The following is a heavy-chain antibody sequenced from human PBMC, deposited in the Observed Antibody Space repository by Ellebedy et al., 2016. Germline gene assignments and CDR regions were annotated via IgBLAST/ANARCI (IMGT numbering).Heavy chain of an antibody. Sequence: SETLSLTXTVSGGSISSYYWSWIRQPAGKGLEWIGRIYTSGSTNYNPSLKSRVTMSVDTSKNQFSLKLSSVTAADTAVYYCARGRSGMTTVTYKYYYGMDVWGQGTTVTVSS. CDR1: GGSISSYY. CDR2: IYTSGST. V-gene: IGHV4-4*07. D-gene: IGHD4-17*01. CDR3: ARGRSGMTTVTYKYYYGMDV. J-gene: IGHJ6*02.